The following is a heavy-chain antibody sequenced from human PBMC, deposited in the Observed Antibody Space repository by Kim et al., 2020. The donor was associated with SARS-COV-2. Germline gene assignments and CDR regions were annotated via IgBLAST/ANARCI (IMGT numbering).Heavy chain of an antibody. Sequence: SETLSLTCAVYGGSFSGYYWSWIRQPPGKGLEWIGEINHSGSTNYNPSLKSRVTISVDTSKNQFSLKLSSVTAADTAVYYCARGRIAAAGTWGIRYSSPSYYYYGMDVWGQGTTVTVSS. CDR3: ARGRIAAAGTWGIRYSSPSYYYYGMDV. D-gene: IGHD6-13*01. V-gene: IGHV4-34*01. J-gene: IGHJ6*02. CDR1: GGSFSGYY. CDR2: INHSGST.